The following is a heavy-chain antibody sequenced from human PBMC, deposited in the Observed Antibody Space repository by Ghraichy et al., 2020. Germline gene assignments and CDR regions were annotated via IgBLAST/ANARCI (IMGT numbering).Heavy chain of an antibody. Sequence: SETLSLTCAVYGGSFSGYYWSWIRQPPGKGLEWIGEINHSGSTNYNPSLMSRVTISVDTSKNQFSLKLSSVTAADTAVYYCARGRSSSSWPEYYFDYWGQGTLVTVSS. CDR3: ARGRSSSSWPEYYFDY. J-gene: IGHJ4*02. CDR2: INHSGST. V-gene: IGHV4-34*01. D-gene: IGHD6-13*01. CDR1: GGSFSGYY.